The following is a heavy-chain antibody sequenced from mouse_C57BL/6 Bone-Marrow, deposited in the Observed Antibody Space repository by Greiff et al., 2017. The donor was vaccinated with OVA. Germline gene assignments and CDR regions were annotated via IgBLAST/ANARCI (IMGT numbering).Heavy chain of an antibody. V-gene: IGHV5-6*01. J-gene: IGHJ3*01. Sequence: EVQLVESGGDLVKPGGSLKLSCAASGFTFSSYGMSWVRQTPDKRLEWVATISSGGSYTYYPDSVKGRFTISRDNAKNTLYLQMSSLKSEDTAMYYCARRDYYGSSYFAYWGQGTLVTVSA. CDR3: ARRDYYGSSYFAY. CDR2: ISSGGSYT. D-gene: IGHD1-1*01. CDR1: GFTFSSYG.